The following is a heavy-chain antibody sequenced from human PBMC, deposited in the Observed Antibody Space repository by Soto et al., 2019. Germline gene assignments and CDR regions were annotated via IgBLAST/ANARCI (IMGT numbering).Heavy chain of an antibody. CDR1: GFTFSIYA. Sequence: GGSLRLSCSASGFTFSIYAITWVRQAPGKGLEWVSTISGSGGSTYYADSVKGRFTISRDNSKNTLYLQMNSLRVEDTAVYYCARGYVLIGYWGQGTLVTVSS. CDR3: ARGYVLIGY. D-gene: IGHD3-10*02. J-gene: IGHJ4*02. CDR2: ISGSGGST. V-gene: IGHV3-23*01.